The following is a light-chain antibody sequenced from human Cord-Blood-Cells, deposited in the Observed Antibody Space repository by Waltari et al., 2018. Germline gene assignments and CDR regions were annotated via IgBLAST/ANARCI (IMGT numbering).Light chain of an antibody. CDR3: QQYNNWPPYT. CDR2: GAS. CDR1: QSVSSN. V-gene: IGKV3-15*01. J-gene: IGKJ2*01. Sequence: EIVMTQSPATLSVSPGERAILSCRASQSVSSNLAWYQQKPGQAHRLLIYGASTRATGIRARFSGSGSGTEFTLTISSLRSEGFAVDYCQQYNNWPPYTFGQGTKLEIK.